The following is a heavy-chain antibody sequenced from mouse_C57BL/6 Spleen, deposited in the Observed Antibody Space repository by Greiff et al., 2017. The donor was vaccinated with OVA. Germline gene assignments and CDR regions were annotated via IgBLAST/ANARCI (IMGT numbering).Heavy chain of an antibody. D-gene: IGHD3-2*02. CDR3: ARPKAAQATYYFDY. CDR2: ISSGSSTI. CDR1: GFTFSDYG. J-gene: IGHJ2*01. V-gene: IGHV5-17*01. Sequence: EVKVVESGGGLVKPGGSLKLSCAASGFTFSDYGMHWVRQAPEKGLEWVAYISSGSSTIYYADTVKGRFTISRDNAKNTLFLQMTSLRSEDTAMYYCARPKAAQATYYFDYWGQGTTLTVSS.